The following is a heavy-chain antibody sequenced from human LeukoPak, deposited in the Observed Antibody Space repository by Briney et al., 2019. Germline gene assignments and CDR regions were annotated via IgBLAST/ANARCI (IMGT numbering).Heavy chain of an antibody. Sequence: SETLSLTCTVSGGSISSGSYYWGWIRQPPGKGLEWIGSIYYSGSTYYNPSLKSRVTISVDTSKNQFSLKLSSVTAADTAVYYCAKRQWLVQVDAFDIWGQGTMVIVSS. D-gene: IGHD6-19*01. J-gene: IGHJ3*02. V-gene: IGHV4-39*01. CDR3: AKRQWLVQVDAFDI. CDR2: IYYSGST. CDR1: GGSISSGSYY.